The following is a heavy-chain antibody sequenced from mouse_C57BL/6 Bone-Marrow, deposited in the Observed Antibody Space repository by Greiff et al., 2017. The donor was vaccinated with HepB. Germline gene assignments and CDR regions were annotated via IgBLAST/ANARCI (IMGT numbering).Heavy chain of an antibody. V-gene: IGHV1-26*01. CDR2: INPNNGGT. CDR1: GYTFTDYY. Sequence: EVQLQQSGPELVKPGASVKISCKASGYTFTDYYMNWVKQSHGKSLEWIGDINPNNGGTSYNQKFKGKATLTVDKSSSTAYMELRSLTSEDSAVYYCAGDYYGSSYAGGYWGQGTTLTVSS. CDR3: AGDYYGSSYAGGY. J-gene: IGHJ2*01. D-gene: IGHD1-1*01.